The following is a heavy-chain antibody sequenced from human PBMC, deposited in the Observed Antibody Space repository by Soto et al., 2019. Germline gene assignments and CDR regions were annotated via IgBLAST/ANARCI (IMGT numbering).Heavy chain of an antibody. J-gene: IGHJ5*02. D-gene: IGHD2-15*01. CDR1: GFTFSSYA. Sequence: GGSLRLSCAASGFTFSSYAMSWVRQAPGKGLEWVSAISGSGGSTYYADSVKGRFTISRDNSKNTLYLQMNSLRAEDTAVYYCAKDPQDIVVVVAATPPLYNWFDPWGQGTLVTVSS. CDR3: AKDPQDIVVVVAATPPLYNWFDP. CDR2: ISGSGGST. V-gene: IGHV3-23*01.